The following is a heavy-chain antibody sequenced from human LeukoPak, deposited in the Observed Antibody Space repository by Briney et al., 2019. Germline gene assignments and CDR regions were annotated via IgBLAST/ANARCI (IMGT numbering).Heavy chain of an antibody. J-gene: IGHJ4*02. Sequence: GGSLRLSCSASGFTFSSYAMSWVRQAPGVGLEWVSAISGGGGSTWYADSVKDRFTISRDNSKNTLYMQMNSLRAEDTAVYYCAKDSYDSSGSRYDYWGQGTLVTVSS. CDR1: GFTFSSYA. V-gene: IGHV3-23*01. D-gene: IGHD3-22*01. CDR3: AKDSYDSSGSRYDY. CDR2: ISGGGGST.